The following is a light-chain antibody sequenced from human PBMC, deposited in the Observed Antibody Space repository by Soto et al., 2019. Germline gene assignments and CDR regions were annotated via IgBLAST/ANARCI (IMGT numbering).Light chain of an antibody. CDR3: QQYNNWPRT. Sequence: EIVMTQSPATLSVSPGERATLSCRASQSVSSNLAWYQQKPGQAPRLLIYGASTRATGIPARFSGSGSGTEITLTISSLQSEEFAVYCCQQYNNWPRTFGQGTKVEIK. J-gene: IGKJ1*01. CDR1: QSVSSN. V-gene: IGKV3-15*01. CDR2: GAS.